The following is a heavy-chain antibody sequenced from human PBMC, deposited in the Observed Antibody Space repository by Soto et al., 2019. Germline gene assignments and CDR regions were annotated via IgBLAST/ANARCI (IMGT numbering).Heavy chain of an antibody. CDR1: GGTFSSYA. J-gene: IGHJ1*01. CDR3: ASLGGNPEYFQH. V-gene: IGHV1-69*12. Sequence: QVQLVQSGAEVKKPGSSVKVSCKASGGTFSSYAISWVRQAPGQGLEWMGGIIPIFGTANYAQKFQGRVMIXAXVPTSTAYMELSSLRSEDTAVYYCASLGGNPEYFQHWGQGTLVTVSS. CDR2: IIPIFGTA. D-gene: IGHD2-15*01.